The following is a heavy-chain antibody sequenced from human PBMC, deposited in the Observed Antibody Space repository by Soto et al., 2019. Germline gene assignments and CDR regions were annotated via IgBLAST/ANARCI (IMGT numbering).Heavy chain of an antibody. Sequence: EVQLLESGGGLVQPGGSLSFACTASGLTFSNYAMSWVRQAPGKGLEWVGPISGSGRNTYYAEAVKGRFTISRDKAKDAVSVEMDSRRAEDTAIYYCATGGDQGRLNWFDPCGQGTLVTVSS. CDR3: ATGGDQGRLNWFDP. V-gene: IGHV3-23*01. D-gene: IGHD3-16*01. CDR2: ISGSGRNT. J-gene: IGHJ5*02. CDR1: GLTFSNYA.